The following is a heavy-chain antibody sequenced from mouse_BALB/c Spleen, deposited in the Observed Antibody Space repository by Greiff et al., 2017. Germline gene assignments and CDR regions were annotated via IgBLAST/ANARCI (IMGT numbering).Heavy chain of an antibody. J-gene: IGHJ1*01. Sequence: EVKLVESGPGLVKPSQSLSLTCSVTGYSITSGYYWNWIRQFPGNKLEWMGYISYDGSNNYNPSLKNRISITRDTSKNQFFLKLNSVTTEDTATYYCARSLYYGSSHWYFDVWGAGTTVTVSS. CDR1: GYSITSGYY. CDR2: ISYDGSN. CDR3: ARSLYYGSSHWYFDV. V-gene: IGHV3-6*02. D-gene: IGHD1-1*01.